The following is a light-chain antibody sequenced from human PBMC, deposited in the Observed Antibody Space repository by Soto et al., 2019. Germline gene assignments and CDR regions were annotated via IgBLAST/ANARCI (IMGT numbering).Light chain of an antibody. CDR2: GAS. CDR1: QSVSSN. V-gene: IGKV3-15*01. Sequence: EIVMTQSPATLSVSPGERATLSCRASQSVSSNLARYQQKPGQAPRLLIYGASTRPTGIPARFSGSGSGTEFTLTISSLQSEDFAVYYCQQYNNWPPLTFGGGTKVEIK. CDR3: QQYNNWPPLT. J-gene: IGKJ4*01.